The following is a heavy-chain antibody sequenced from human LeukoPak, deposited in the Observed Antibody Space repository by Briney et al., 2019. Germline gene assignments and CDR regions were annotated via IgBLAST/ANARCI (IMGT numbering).Heavy chain of an antibody. CDR1: SGSISSYY. CDR2: IYYSGST. J-gene: IGHJ4*02. Sequence: SETLSLTCTVSSGSISSYYWSWIRQPPRKGLEWIGYIYYSGSTNYHPSLKSRVTISVDTSKNQFSLKLSSVTAADTAVYYCARGNGGNSGDPSVEIDYWGQGTLVTVYS. V-gene: IGHV4-59*01. D-gene: IGHD4-23*01. CDR3: ARGNGGNSGDPSVEIDY.